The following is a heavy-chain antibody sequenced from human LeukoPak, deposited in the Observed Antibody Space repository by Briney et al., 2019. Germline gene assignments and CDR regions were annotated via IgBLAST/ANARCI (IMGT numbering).Heavy chain of an antibody. J-gene: IGHJ4*02. CDR2: IYYSGST. Sequence: SETLSLTCTVSGGSISSYYWSCIRQPPGKGLEWIGYIYYSGSTNYNPSLKRRVTISVDTSKNQFSLKLRSVTAADTAVYYCARGGETDGGELSLDYWGQGTLVTVSS. CDR3: ARGGETDGGELSLDY. V-gene: IGHV4-59*01. D-gene: IGHD3-10*01. CDR1: GGSISSYY.